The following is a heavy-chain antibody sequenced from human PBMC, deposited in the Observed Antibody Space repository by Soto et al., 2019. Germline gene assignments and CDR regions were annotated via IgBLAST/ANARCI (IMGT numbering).Heavy chain of an antibody. V-gene: IGHV3-33*01. CDR2: ILHDGSNK. Sequence: GGSLRLSCAASGFTFSSYGMHWVRQAPGKGLERVAVILHDGSNKYYADSARGRFTISRDNSKNTLYLQMNSLRAEDTAVYYCARDFYYYDSSGYYSSEYYFDYWGQGTLVTVSS. D-gene: IGHD3-22*01. CDR1: GFTFSSYG. CDR3: ARDFYYYDSSGYYSSEYYFDY. J-gene: IGHJ4*02.